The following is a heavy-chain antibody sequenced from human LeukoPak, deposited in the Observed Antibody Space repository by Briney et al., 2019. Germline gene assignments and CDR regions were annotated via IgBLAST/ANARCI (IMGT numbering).Heavy chain of an antibody. D-gene: IGHD3-22*01. Sequence: SVKVSCKASGGTFSSYTISWVRQAPGQGLEWMGRIIPILGIANYAQKFQGRVTITADKSTSTAYMELSSLRSEDTAVYYCAREYGSPYYYDSSGYYSPYFDIWGQGTMATVSS. CDR1: GGTFSSYT. CDR3: AREYGSPYYYDSSGYYSPYFDI. J-gene: IGHJ3*02. CDR2: IIPILGIA. V-gene: IGHV1-69*02.